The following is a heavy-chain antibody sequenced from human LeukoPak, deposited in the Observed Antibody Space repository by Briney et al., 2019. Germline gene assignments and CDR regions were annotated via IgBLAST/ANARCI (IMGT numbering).Heavy chain of an antibody. V-gene: IGHV3-66*01. CDR1: GFTVSSNY. Sequence: GGSLRLSCAASGFTVSSNYMSWVRQAPGKGLEWVSVIYSGGSTYYADSVKGRFTISRDNAKNSLYLQMNSLRAEDTAVYYCARGAYIVGGFDPWGQGTLVTVSS. D-gene: IGHD1-26*01. J-gene: IGHJ5*02. CDR2: IYSGGST. CDR3: ARGAYIVGGFDP.